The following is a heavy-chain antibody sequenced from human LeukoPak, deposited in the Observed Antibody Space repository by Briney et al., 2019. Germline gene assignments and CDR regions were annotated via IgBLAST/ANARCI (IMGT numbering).Heavy chain of an antibody. CDR3: AREGRVSGYDFDC. D-gene: IGHD5-12*01. CDR2: INSDGSSI. J-gene: IGHJ4*02. CDR1: GFTFSSYS. Sequence: GGTLRLSCAASGFTFSSYSMHWVRQAPGKGLVWVSRINSDGSSITYADSVKGRFTISRDNAKNTLYLQMNSLRVEDTAVYYCAREGRVSGYDFDCWGQGTLVTVSS. V-gene: IGHV3-74*03.